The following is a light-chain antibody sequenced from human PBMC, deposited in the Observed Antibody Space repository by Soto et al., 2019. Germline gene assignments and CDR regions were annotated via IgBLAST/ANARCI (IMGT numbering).Light chain of an antibody. V-gene: IGKV3-20*01. CDR1: PSVSGSN. J-gene: IGKJ1*01. CDR3: QQCGS. CDR2: GAS. Sequence: EIVLTQSPGTLSLSPGETATLSCRASPSVSGSNLAWYQQKPGQAPRLVIYGASSRATGIPDRFSGSGSGTELTLTISRLEPEDFAVYYCQQCGSFGKGTKVDIK.